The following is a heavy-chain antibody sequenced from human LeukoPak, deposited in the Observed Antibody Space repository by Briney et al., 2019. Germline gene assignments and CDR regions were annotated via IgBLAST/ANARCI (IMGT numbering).Heavy chain of an antibody. CDR3: AAQYSGYVRLDY. CDR1: GGSFSGYY. Sequence: SETLSLTCAVYGGSFSGYYWSWIRQPPGKGLEWIWEISHSGSSNYNPSLKSRVTISVDTSKNQFSLKLSSVTGADTAVYYCAAQYSGYVRLDYWGQGTLVTVSS. CDR2: ISHSGSS. J-gene: IGHJ4*02. D-gene: IGHD5-12*01. V-gene: IGHV4-34*01.